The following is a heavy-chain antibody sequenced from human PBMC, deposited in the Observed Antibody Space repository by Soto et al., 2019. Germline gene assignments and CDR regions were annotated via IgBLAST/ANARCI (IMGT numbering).Heavy chain of an antibody. J-gene: IGHJ4*02. CDR2: IKSRSDGGTT. Sequence: EVQLVESGGGLVQPGGSLKLSCAASGFSFTNAWMNWVREAPGKGPEWVGRIKSRSDGGTTDYAAPVKGRFTISRDDSKNTLFLQMNSLKTEDTAVYYCTTDRTGNVCWGQGTLVTVSS. CDR1: GFSFTNAW. D-gene: IGHD3-9*01. V-gene: IGHV3-15*07. CDR3: TTDRTGNVC.